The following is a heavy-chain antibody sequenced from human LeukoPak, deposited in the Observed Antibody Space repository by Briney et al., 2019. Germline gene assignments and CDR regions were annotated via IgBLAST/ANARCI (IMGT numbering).Heavy chain of an antibody. D-gene: IGHD5-18*01. Sequence: PSQTLSLTCTVSGGSISSGSYYWSWIRQPAGKRLEWIGHIYRSGSTNYNPSLKSRVTISVDTSKNQFSLKLSSVTAADTAVYYCARVRATAIPYYFDSWGQGTLVTVSS. CDR1: GGSISSGSYY. CDR3: ARVRATAIPYYFDS. CDR2: IYRSGST. J-gene: IGHJ4*02. V-gene: IGHV4-61*09.